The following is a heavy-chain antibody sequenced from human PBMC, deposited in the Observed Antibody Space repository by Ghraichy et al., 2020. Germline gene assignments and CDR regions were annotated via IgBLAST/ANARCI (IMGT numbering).Heavy chain of an antibody. J-gene: IGHJ6*02. Sequence: ALNISCAASGFTFSDYYMSWIRQAPGKGLEWVSYISSSSSYTNYADSVKGRFTISRDNAKNSLYLQMNSLRAEDTAVYYCARGMVRGESPADYYYYGMDVWGQGTTVTVSS. D-gene: IGHD3-10*01. V-gene: IGHV3-11*06. CDR3: ARGMVRGESPADYYYYGMDV. CDR2: ISSSSSYT. CDR1: GFTFSDYY.